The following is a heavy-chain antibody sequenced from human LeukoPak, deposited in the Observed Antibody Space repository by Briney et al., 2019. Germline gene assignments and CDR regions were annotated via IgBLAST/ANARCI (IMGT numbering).Heavy chain of an antibody. CDR1: GFIFSTYA. J-gene: IGHJ4*02. D-gene: IGHD3-3*01. CDR3: ARDFWSGYYTED. V-gene: IGHV3-48*04. CDR2: ISGSSSGSTSII. Sequence: GRSLRLSCAASGFIFSTYAMNWVRQAPGKGLEWISYISGSSSGSTSIIHYADSVKGRFTISRDNAKNSLHLQMDSLSAEDTAVYYCARDFWSGYYTEDWGQGALVIVSS.